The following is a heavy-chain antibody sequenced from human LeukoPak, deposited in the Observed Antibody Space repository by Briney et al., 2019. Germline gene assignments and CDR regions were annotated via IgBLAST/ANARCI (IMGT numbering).Heavy chain of an antibody. CDR3: ARAVTGWELEGGLDY. D-gene: IGHD1-26*01. CDR2: IYYSGST. J-gene: IGHJ4*02. Sequence: SETLSLTCTVSGGSVSSGSYYWSWIRQPPGKGLEWIGYIYYSGSTNYNPSLKSRVTISVDTSKNQFSLKLSSVTAADTAVYYCARAVTGWELEGGLDYWGQGTLVTVSS. CDR1: GGSVSSGSYY. V-gene: IGHV4-61*01.